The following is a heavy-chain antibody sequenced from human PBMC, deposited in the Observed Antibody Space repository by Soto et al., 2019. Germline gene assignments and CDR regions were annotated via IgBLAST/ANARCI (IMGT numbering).Heavy chain of an antibody. CDR3: ARGNHRWLQLWYFDL. CDR1: GGTFSSYT. J-gene: IGHJ2*01. D-gene: IGHD5-12*01. Sequence: QVQLVQSGAEVKKPGSSVTVSCKASGGTFSSYTISWVRQAPGQGLEWMGGIIPIFGTANYAQTFQGRFTITADESPSTAYMELSSLRSEDTAVYYCARGNHRWLQLWYFDLWGRGTLVTVPS. V-gene: IGHV1-69*12. CDR2: IIPIFGTA.